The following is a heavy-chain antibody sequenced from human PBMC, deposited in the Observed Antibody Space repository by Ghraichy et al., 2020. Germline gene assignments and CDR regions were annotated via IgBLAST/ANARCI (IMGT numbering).Heavy chain of an antibody. V-gene: IGHV3-48*02. CDR2: ITSSSSFK. CDR1: GFTFSSYS. D-gene: IGHD4-23*01. Sequence: LSLTCVGSGFTFSSYSMNWVRQSPGKGLEWVSYITSSSSFKSYTDSVKGRFTISRDNAQNSLYLQMNSLRDEDTAVYYCARGSTVVRFYYYGGMDVWGQVTTGTVSS. J-gene: IGHJ6*02. CDR3: ARGSTVVRFYYYGGMDV.